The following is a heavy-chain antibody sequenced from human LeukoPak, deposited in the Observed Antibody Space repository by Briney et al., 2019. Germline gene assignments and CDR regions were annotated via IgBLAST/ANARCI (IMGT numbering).Heavy chain of an antibody. J-gene: IGHJ6*03. CDR3: ARVERWFGELLPHRGYYYYYMDV. CDR2: ISAYNGNT. D-gene: IGHD3-10*01. Sequence: GASVKVSCKASGYTFTSYGISWVRQAPGQGLEWMGWISAYNGNTNYAQKLQGRVTMTTDTSTSTAYMELRSLRSDDTAVYYCARVERWFGELLPHRGYYYYYMDVWGKGTTVTISS. V-gene: IGHV1-18*01. CDR1: GYTFTSYG.